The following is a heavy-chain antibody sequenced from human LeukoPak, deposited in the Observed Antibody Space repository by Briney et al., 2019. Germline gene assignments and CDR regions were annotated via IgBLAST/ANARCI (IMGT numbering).Heavy chain of an antibody. CDR2: ISSSSSYI. CDR1: GFTFSSYS. CDR3: AKVASPQDYDFWSGYYDG. D-gene: IGHD3-3*01. J-gene: IGHJ4*02. V-gene: IGHV3-21*04. Sequence: GGSLRLSCAASGFTFSSYSMNWVRQAPGKGLEWVSSISSSSSYIYYADSVKGRFTISRDNAENSLYLQMNSLRAEDTAVYYCAKVASPQDYDFWSGYYDGWGQGTLVTVSS.